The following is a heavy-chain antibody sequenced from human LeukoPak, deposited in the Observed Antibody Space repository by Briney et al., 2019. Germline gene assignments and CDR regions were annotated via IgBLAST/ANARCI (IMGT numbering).Heavy chain of an antibody. V-gene: IGHV3-30*18. CDR1: GFTFSNYA. D-gene: IGHD5-12*01. J-gene: IGHJ3*02. CDR3: AKDCPFAPVVANDAFDI. Sequence: GMSLRLSCAASGFTFSNYAMHWVRQAPGKGLEWVAGISYDGTNKYYADSVKGRFTFSRDNSKNTLYLQMNSLRAEDTAVYYCAKDCPFAPVVANDAFDIWGQGTMVTVSS. CDR2: ISYDGTNK.